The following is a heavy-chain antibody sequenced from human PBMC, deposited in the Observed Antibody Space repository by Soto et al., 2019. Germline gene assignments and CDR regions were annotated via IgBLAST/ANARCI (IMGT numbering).Heavy chain of an antibody. V-gene: IGHV4-34*01. D-gene: IGHD3-10*01. CDR3: ARESYGSGSHVIDY. Sequence: PSETLSLTCAVYGGSFSGYYWSWIRQPPGKGLEWIGEINHSGSTNYNPSLKSRVTISVDTSKNQFSLKLSSVTAADTAVYYCARESYGSGSHVIDYWGQGTLVTVS. CDR2: INHSGST. CDR1: GGSFSGYY. J-gene: IGHJ4*02.